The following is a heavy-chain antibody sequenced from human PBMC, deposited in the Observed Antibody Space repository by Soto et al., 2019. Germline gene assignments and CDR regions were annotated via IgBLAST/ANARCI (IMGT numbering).Heavy chain of an antibody. CDR2: IIPMLAVT. J-gene: IGHJ3*02. CDR3: SIGSWSAETFDI. CDR1: GGTFSTYT. Sequence: QVHLVQSGAEVKKPGSSVKVSCKAAGGTFSTYTLIWVRQAPGQGLEWMGRIIPMLAVTNSAQRFQGRVTLTADKSTSTAFMELTSLRSEDTDVYYCSIGSWSAETFDIWGQGTMVTVSS. V-gene: IGHV1-69*02. D-gene: IGHD2-2*01.